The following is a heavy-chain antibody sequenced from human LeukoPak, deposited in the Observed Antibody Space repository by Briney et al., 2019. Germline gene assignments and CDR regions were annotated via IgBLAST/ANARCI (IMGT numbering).Heavy chain of an antibody. CDR3: ARDKPGWGAFDV. D-gene: IGHD1-14*01. Sequence: ASVKVSCKASGYRVSSFAIIWVRQAPGQGLECLGWIAANNDHTHYALNVQGRVTMTTDTSTGTAYMELRNLRSDGTAVYFCARDKPGWGAFDVWGQGTVVTVSS. CDR1: GYRVSSFA. J-gene: IGHJ3*01. CDR2: IAANNDHT. V-gene: IGHV1-18*01.